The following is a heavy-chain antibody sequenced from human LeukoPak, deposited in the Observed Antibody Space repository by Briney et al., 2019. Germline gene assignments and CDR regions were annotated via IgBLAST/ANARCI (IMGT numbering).Heavy chain of an antibody. J-gene: IGHJ3*02. CDR2: TYYRSKWSD. Sequence: SQTLSLTCAISGGSVSSNTAAWNWIRQSPSRGLEWLGRTYYRSKWSDDYAVSVKSRITITRDTSKNQFSLQLNSVTPEDTAVYYCARFRQDALDIWGQGTMVTVSS. CDR3: ARFRQDALDI. D-gene: IGHD3-10*01. CDR1: GGSVSSNTAA. V-gene: IGHV6-1*01.